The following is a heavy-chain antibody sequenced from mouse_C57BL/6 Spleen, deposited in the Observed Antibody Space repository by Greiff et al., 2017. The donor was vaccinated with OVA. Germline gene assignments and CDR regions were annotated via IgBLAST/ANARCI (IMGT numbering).Heavy chain of an antibody. V-gene: IGHV14-4*01. CDR1: GFNIKDDY. J-gene: IGHJ4*01. CDR2: IDPENGDT. CDR3: TTGDYSNYEGAMDY. D-gene: IGHD2-5*01. Sequence: EVQLQQSGAELVRPGASVKLSCTASGFNIKDDYMHWVKQRPEQGLEWIGWIDPENGDTEYASKFQGKATITADTSSNTAYLQLSSLTSEDTAVYYCTTGDYSNYEGAMDYWGQGTSVTVSS.